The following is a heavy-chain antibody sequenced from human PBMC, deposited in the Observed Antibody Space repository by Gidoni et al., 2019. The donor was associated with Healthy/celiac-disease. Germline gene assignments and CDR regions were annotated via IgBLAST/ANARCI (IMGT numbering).Heavy chain of an antibody. Sequence: EVQLVESGGGLVQPGGSLRLSCSASGFTFSSYAMHWVRQAPGKGLEYVSAISSNGGSTYYADSVKGRFTISRDNSKNTLYLQMSSLRAEDTAVYYCVKEKGYCSSTSCPNLNYYYYMDVWGKGTTVTVSS. J-gene: IGHJ6*03. V-gene: IGHV3-64D*09. CDR3: VKEKGYCSSTSCPNLNYYYYMDV. CDR1: GFTFSSYA. CDR2: ISSNGGST. D-gene: IGHD2-2*01.